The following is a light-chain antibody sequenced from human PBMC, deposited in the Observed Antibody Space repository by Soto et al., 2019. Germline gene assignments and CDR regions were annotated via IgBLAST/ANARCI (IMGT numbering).Light chain of an antibody. CDR3: SSYAGSSTGV. Sequence: QSALTQPASVSGSPGQSITISCSGTSSDIGTYDHVAWFQQFPGKTPKLMIYSGSNWPSGVSYRFSGSKSGNTASLTISGLQAEDEADYYCSSYAGSSTGVFGRGTKVTVL. J-gene: IGLJ6*01. CDR2: SGS. CDR1: SSDIGTYDH. V-gene: IGLV2-14*01.